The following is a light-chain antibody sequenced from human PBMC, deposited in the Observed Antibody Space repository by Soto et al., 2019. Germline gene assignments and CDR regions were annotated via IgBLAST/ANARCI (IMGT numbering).Light chain of an antibody. CDR1: SRDVGGYNY. Sequence: QSALTQPASVSGSPGQSITISCTGTSRDVGGYNYVSWYQQHPGKAPKLMIYEVSNRPSGVSNRFSGSKSGNTASLTISGLQDEDEADYYCSSYTSSSTLVVFRGGTKLTVL. CDR3: SSYTSSSTLVV. CDR2: EVS. J-gene: IGLJ2*01. V-gene: IGLV2-14*01.